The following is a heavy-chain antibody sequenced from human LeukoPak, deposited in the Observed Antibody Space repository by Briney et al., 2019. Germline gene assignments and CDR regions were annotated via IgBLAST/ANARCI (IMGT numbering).Heavy chain of an antibody. CDR2: IYYSGST. V-gene: IGHV4-59*01. D-gene: IGHD6-19*01. Sequence: SETLSLTCTVSGGSISSYYWRWIRQPPGKGLEWIGYIYYSGSTNYNPSLKSRVTISVDTSKNQFSLKLSSVTAADTAVYYCARVGVNSSGLDYYYYYYYMDGWGKGTTVTVSS. CDR1: GGSISSYY. CDR3: ARVGVNSSGLDYYYYYYYMDG. J-gene: IGHJ6*03.